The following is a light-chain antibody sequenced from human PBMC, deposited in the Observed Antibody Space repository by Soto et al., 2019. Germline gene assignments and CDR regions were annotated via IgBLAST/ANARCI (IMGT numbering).Light chain of an antibody. J-gene: IGKJ1*01. CDR3: QKYDTVPWT. CDR1: QGIGKS. Sequence: DIQITQSPSSLPASVGDRVTITCGASQGIGKSLAWYQQKPGRVPKLLIYGASTLHSGVPSRFSGSGSGTYFPLTITSLQPEDFATYYCQKYDTVPWTFGQGTKVEIK. V-gene: IGKV1-27*01. CDR2: GAS.